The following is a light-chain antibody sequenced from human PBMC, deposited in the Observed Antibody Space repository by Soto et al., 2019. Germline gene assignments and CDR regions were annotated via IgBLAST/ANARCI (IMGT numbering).Light chain of an antibody. V-gene: IGKV1-5*03. CDR1: QSISTW. Sequence: DIQMTQSPSTLSASVGDRVTITCRASQSISTWLAWYHQKPGKAPKLLIYSASDLESGVPSRFSGSGFGTEFTLTITSLQPDDFATYYCQQYNSYSTFGPATFGQGTKVEIK. CDR2: SAS. CDR3: QQYNSYSTFGPAT. J-gene: IGKJ1*01.